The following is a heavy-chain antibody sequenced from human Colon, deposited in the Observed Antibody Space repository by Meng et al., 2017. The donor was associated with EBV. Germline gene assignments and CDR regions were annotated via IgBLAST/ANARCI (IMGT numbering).Heavy chain of an antibody. CDR3: ARVSGRSFDP. CDR2: IYYIGGT. J-gene: IGHJ5*02. V-gene: IGHV4-61*01. Sequence: QVKLKEAGPGLVKPSEPLSLTCTVPGASVATGRYYWSWIRQPPGKGLEWIAYIYYIGGTNYNPSLKSRLTISLDTSKNQFSLSLRSVTAADTAVYYCARVSGRSFDPWGQGTLVTVSS. D-gene: IGHD3-10*01. CDR1: GASVATGRYY.